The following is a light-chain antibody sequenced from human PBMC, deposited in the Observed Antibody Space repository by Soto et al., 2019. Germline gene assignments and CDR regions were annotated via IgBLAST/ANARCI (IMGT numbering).Light chain of an antibody. CDR2: DAS. J-gene: IGKJ5*01. CDR1: QSVSSY. CDR3: QQRSNWPT. Sequence: EIVLTQSPATLSLSPGERATLSCRASQSVSSYLAWYQQKPGQAPRLLIYDASNRATGIPARFSGSGSGTVFTLTISSLEPEDIAVYYCQQRSNWPTFGQGTRLEIK. V-gene: IGKV3-11*01.